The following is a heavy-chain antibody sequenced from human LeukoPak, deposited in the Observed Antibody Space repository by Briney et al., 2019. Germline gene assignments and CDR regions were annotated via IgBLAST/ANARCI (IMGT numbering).Heavy chain of an antibody. V-gene: IGHV3-21*01. CDR1: GFTFSSYS. CDR3: ARGMIIDY. D-gene: IGHD3-22*01. Sequence: GGSLRLSCAGSGFTFSSYSMNWVRQAPGKGLEWVSSITSSSSYIYYADSVKGRFTISRDNAKKSVYLQMNSLRAEDTAVYYCARGMIIDYWGQGTLVTVSS. J-gene: IGHJ4*02. CDR2: ITSSSSYI.